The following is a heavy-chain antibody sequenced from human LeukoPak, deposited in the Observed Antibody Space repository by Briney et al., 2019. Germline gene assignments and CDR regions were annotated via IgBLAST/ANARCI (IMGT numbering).Heavy chain of an antibody. Sequence: ASVKVSCKASVYTFTSYDVNWVRQATGQGLEWMGWVNPNSGNTAYAQNFQGRVTMTSDTSINTAYMELSSLRSEDTAVYYCARGAWTSSFDYWGQGTLVTVSS. D-gene: IGHD6-6*01. J-gene: IGHJ4*02. CDR2: VNPNSGNT. CDR1: VYTFTSYD. V-gene: IGHV1-8*01. CDR3: ARGAWTSSFDY.